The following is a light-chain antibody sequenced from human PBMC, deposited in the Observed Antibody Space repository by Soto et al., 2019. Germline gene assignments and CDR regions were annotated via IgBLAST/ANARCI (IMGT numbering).Light chain of an antibody. V-gene: IGKV3-15*01. CDR1: QSVNSN. Sequence: EIVMTQSPATLSVSPGERATLSCRASQSVNSNLAWYQQKPGQAPCLLIYGASIRATRTPARFSGSGSGTEFTLTISSLQSEDFAVYHCQQYNNWPPLTFGGGTKVEIK. CDR3: QQYNNWPPLT. J-gene: IGKJ4*01. CDR2: GAS.